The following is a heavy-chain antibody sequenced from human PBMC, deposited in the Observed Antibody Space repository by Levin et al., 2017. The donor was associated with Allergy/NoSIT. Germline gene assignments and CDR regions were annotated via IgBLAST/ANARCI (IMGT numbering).Heavy chain of an antibody. D-gene: IGHD2-2*01. Sequence: ASVKVSCKASGYTFTSYYMHWVRQAPGQGLEWMGIINPSGGSTSYAQKFQGRVTMTRDTSTSTVYMELSSLRSEDTAVYYCARDIVVVPAAMAFDPWGQGTLVTVSS. V-gene: IGHV1-46*03. CDR1: GYTFTSYY. CDR3: ARDIVVVPAAMAFDP. CDR2: INPSGGST. J-gene: IGHJ5*02.